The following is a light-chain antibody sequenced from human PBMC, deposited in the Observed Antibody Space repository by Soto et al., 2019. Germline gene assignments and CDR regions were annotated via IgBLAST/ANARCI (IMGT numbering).Light chain of an antibody. Sequence: QSVLTQPHSVSGAPRQRVTISCSGASYNVENNAVSWYQHLPVKPPKLLVYFDALLPSGVSDRFSGSKSGTSASLAISGLQSEDEADYYWAAWDDGLNGVIFVGGTKLTVL. J-gene: IGLJ2*01. CDR2: FDA. CDR1: SYNVENNA. V-gene: IGLV1-36*01. CDR3: AAWDDGLNGVI.